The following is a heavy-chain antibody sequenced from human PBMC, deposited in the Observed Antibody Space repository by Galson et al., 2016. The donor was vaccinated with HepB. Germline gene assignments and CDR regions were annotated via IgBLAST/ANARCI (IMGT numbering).Heavy chain of an antibody. D-gene: IGHD5-12*01. CDR1: GFTFNNYA. Sequence: SLRLSCAASGFTFNNYAMSWVRQAPGKGLEWVAVISYDGSNKYYADSVKGRFTISRDNSKNTLYLQMNSLRAEDTAVYYCAKGGSGYDLTFDYWGQGTLVTVSS. CDR3: AKGGSGYDLTFDY. CDR2: ISYDGSNK. V-gene: IGHV3-30*18. J-gene: IGHJ4*02.